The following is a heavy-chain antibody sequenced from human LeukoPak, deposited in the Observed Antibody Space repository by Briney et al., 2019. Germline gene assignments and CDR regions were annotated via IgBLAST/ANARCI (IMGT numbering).Heavy chain of an antibody. Sequence: GGSLKLSCAASGFTFSGSAMHWVRQAHGKGLEWLGRIRSRANSYTTVYAAPVQGRFIISRDDSMNMAYLQMNSLRVEDTAVYYCTRHSDKYCSGAGCFHYNFYGLDVWGQGTTVTVSS. CDR1: GFTFSGSA. CDR2: IRSRANSYTT. V-gene: IGHV3-73*01. D-gene: IGHD2-15*01. J-gene: IGHJ6*02. CDR3: TRHSDKYCSGAGCFHYNFYGLDV.